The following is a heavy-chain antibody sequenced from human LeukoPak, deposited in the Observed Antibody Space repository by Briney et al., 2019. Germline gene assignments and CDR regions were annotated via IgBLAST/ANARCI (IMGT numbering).Heavy chain of an antibody. CDR3: AKDQWLVLDGAFDI. CDR1: GFTFSSYA. D-gene: IGHD6-19*01. CDR2: ISGSGGST. V-gene: IGHV3-23*01. Sequence: PGGSLRLSCAASGFTFSSYAMSWVRQAPGKGLEWVSAISGSGGSTYYADSVKGRFPISRDNSRNTLYLQMNSLRAEDTAVYYCAKDQWLVLDGAFDIWGQGTMVTVSS. J-gene: IGHJ3*02.